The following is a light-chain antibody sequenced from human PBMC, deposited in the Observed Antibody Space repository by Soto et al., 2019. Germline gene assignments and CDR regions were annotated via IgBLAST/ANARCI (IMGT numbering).Light chain of an antibody. Sequence: EIVVTQSPATLSVSPGERATLSCRASQSVGNNFAWYQQKPGQPPRLLIFATSTSATRVPARFSGSGSGTEFTLAISSLQSEDFAVYYCQQYGDWPLTFGGGAKVEIE. CDR3: QQYGDWPLT. V-gene: IGKV3-15*01. J-gene: IGKJ4*01. CDR1: QSVGNN. CDR2: ATS.